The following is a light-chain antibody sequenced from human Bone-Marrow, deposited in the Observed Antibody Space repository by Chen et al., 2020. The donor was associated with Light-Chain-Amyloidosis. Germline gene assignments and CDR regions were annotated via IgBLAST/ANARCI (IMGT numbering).Light chain of an antibody. CDR1: SSDVGGYNY. CDR3: SSYTSSSTRV. CDR2: DVS. J-gene: IGLJ2*01. V-gene: IGLV2-14*03. Sequence: QSALTQPASVSGSPGQSITISCTGTSSDVGGYNYVSWYQQHPGKAPKLMIYDVSTRPSGVSNRFSGSKSGNTASLTISGLQAEDEADYYCSSYTSSSTRVLGGGTKLTVL.